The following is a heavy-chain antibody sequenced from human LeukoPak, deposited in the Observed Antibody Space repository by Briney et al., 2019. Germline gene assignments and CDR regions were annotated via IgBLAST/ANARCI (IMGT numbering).Heavy chain of an antibody. V-gene: IGHV1-2*02. Sequence: ASVKVSCKASGYTFTGYYMHWVRQAPGQGLEWMGWINPNSGGTNYAQKFQGRVTMTRDTSISTAYMELSRLRSDDTAVYYCASGKITMVRGAYYYYGMDVWGQGTTVTVSS. CDR3: ASGKITMVRGAYYYYGMDV. CDR2: INPNSGGT. CDR1: GYTFTGYY. J-gene: IGHJ6*02. D-gene: IGHD3-10*01.